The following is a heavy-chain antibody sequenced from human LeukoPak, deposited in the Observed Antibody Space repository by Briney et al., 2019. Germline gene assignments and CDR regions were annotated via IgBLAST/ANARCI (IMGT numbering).Heavy chain of an antibody. CDR2: IYYSGST. Sequence: SETLSLTCTISGGSISSSSYYWGWIRQPPGKGLERIGSIYYSGSTYYNPSLKSRVTISVDTSKNQFSLKLSSVTAADTAVYYCAQLSGYTYSGYGPTYYYYYYMDVWGKGTTVTVSS. D-gene: IGHD5-12*01. CDR1: GGSISSSSYY. V-gene: IGHV4-39*01. J-gene: IGHJ6*03. CDR3: AQLSGYTYSGYGPTYYYYYYMDV.